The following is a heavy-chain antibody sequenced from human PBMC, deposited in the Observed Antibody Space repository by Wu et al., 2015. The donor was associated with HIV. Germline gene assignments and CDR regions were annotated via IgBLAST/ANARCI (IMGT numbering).Heavy chain of an antibody. CDR2: INPNSGGT. Sequence: QVQLVQSGAEVKKPGASVKISCKASGYTFISNDINWVRQAAGQGPEWMGWINPNSGGTHYAQNFQGRVIMTSDTSINTAFMELRRLKSDDTAVYYCARDRSPYYFDYWGQGTLVTVSS. CDR1: GYTFISND. CDR3: ARDRSPYYFDY. J-gene: IGHJ4*02. V-gene: IGHV1-2*02.